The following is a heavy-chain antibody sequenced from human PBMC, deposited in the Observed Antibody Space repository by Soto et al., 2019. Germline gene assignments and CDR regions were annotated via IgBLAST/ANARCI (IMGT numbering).Heavy chain of an antibody. CDR3: ARGYDMYYYGWEA. J-gene: IGHJ6*02. CDR2: ISYDGSNR. V-gene: IGHV3-30-3*01. D-gene: IGHD3-9*01. CDR1: GFTFSHYA. Sequence: PGGSLRLSCEDSGFTFSHYAMHWVRQAPGKGLEWVAVISYDGSNRYYTDSVKGQFTISRDNSKNTLYLQMNSLKAEDTAVFYCARGYDMYYYGWEAWGQGTPVNVSS.